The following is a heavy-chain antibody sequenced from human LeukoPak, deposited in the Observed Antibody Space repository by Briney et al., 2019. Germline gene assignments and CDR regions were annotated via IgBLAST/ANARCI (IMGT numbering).Heavy chain of an antibody. Sequence: GGSLRLSCVPSGFSFSNYAMSWVRQAPGKGLEWVSSISGSGGSTHYADSVKGRFTISRDKTKNTLYLQMNSLRAEDTAVYYCAKVAAAVHRYYFDYWGQGTLVTVSS. CDR3: AKVAAAVHRYYFDY. CDR1: GFSFSNYA. CDR2: ISGSGGST. V-gene: IGHV3-23*01. D-gene: IGHD6-13*01. J-gene: IGHJ4*02.